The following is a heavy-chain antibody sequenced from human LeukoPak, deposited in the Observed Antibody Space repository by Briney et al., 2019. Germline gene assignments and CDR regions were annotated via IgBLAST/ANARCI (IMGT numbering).Heavy chain of an antibody. V-gene: IGHV1-18*01. CDR2: ISAYNGNT. J-gene: IGHJ6*03. Sequence: ASVKVSCKASGYTFTSYGISWVRQAPGQGLEWMGWISAYNGNTNYAQKLQGRVTMTTDTSTSTAYMELRSLRSDDTAVYYCARDRLSYNWNYGVSLSYYYYYYYMDVWGKGTTVTVPS. CDR1: GYTFTSYG. D-gene: IGHD1-7*01. CDR3: ARDRLSYNWNYGVSLSYYYYYYYMDV.